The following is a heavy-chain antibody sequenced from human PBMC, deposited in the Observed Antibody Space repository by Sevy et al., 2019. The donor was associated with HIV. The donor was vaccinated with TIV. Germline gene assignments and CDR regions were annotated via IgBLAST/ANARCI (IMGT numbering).Heavy chain of an antibody. CDR1: GYTFTSYY. CDR3: ARDLPIERFFLQSDCRRGCWFDP. J-gene: IGHJ5*02. Sequence: ASVKVSCKASGYTFTSYYMHWVRQAAGQGLEWMGIINPSGGSTSYAQKFQGRVTMTRDTSTSTVYMELSSLRSEDTAVYYCARDLPIERFFLQSDCRRGCWFDPWGQGTLVTVSS. CDR2: INPSGGST. D-gene: IGHD3-3*01. V-gene: IGHV1-46*01.